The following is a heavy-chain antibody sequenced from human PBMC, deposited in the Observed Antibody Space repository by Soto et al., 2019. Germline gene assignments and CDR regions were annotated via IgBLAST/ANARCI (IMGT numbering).Heavy chain of an antibody. J-gene: IGHJ1*01. V-gene: IGHV5-51*01. D-gene: IGHD3-3*01. CDR2: IYGGNSDT. CDR1: GYSFSTNW. Sequence: GESLKISCRGSGYSFSTNWIGWLRQMPGKGLEWMGSIYGGNSDTRYSPSFQGQVTISADESTNTAYLQWSSLKASDTATYYCARSSASFPAIWGHGGLVT. CDR3: ARSSASFPAI.